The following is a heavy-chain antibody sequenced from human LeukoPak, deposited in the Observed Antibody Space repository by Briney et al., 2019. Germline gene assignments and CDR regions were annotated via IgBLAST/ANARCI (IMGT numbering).Heavy chain of an antibody. CDR3: AREVAYGPYCSSTSCLYYYYYGMDV. J-gene: IGHJ6*02. Sequence: GASVKVSCKASGYTFTGYYMHWVRQAPGQGLEWMGWINPNSGGTNYAQKFQGRVTMTRDTSISTAYMELSRLRSDDTAVYYCAREVAYGPYCSSTSCLYYYYYGMDVWGQGTTVTVSS. CDR1: GYTFTGYY. V-gene: IGHV1-2*02. D-gene: IGHD2-2*01. CDR2: INPNSGGT.